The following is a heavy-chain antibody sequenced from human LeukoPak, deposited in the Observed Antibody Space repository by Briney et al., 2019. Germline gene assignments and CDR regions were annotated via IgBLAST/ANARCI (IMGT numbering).Heavy chain of an antibody. Sequence: SETLSLTCTVSGGSLSTYFWTWIRQPAGKGLEWIGRIYASGGATHTPSLKSRVTMSVDTSKSQFSLKLSSVTAADTAVYYCARAVYDTSGYYIDYWGQGTLVTVSS. CDR3: ARAVYDTSGYYIDY. V-gene: IGHV4-4*07. CDR1: GGSLSTYF. D-gene: IGHD3-22*01. CDR2: IYASGGA. J-gene: IGHJ4*02.